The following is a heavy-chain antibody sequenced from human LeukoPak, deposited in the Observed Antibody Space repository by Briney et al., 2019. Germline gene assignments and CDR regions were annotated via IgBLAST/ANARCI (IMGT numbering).Heavy chain of an antibody. V-gene: IGHV3-30*04. CDR3: ARGQGSSGWYPIGQFSFDY. Sequence: GGSLRLSCAASGFTFSSYAMHGVRQAPGKGLEWVAVISYDGSNKYYADSVKGRFTISRDNSKNPLYLQMNSLRAEDTAVYYCARGQGSSGWYPIGQFSFDYWGQGTLVTVSS. D-gene: IGHD6-19*01. CDR2: ISYDGSNK. J-gene: IGHJ4*02. CDR1: GFTFSSYA.